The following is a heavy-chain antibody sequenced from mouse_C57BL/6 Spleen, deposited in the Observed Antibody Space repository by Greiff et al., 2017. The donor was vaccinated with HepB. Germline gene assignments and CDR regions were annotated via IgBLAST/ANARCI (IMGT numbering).Heavy chain of an antibody. CDR1: GFTFSSYG. J-gene: IGHJ2*01. CDR2: ISSGGSYT. D-gene: IGHD2-5*01. CDR3: ARLRDSNYFDY. Sequence: EVQLQESGGDLVKPGGSLKLSCAASGFTFSSYGMSWVRQTPDTRLEWVATISSGGSYTYYPESVKGRFPISRDNAKNTLDLQMSSLKSEDTAMYYCARLRDSNYFDYCGQGTTLTVSS. V-gene: IGHV5-6*01.